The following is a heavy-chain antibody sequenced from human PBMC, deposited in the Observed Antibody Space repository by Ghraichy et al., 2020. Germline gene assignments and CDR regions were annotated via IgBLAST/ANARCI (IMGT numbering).Heavy chain of an antibody. Sequence: LSLTCVGSGFNFGSYNMNWVRQSPGKDLEWVSYITSSSRSIFYADSVKGRFTISRDNAQNSLYLQMNSLRDEDTAVYYCARASTVVRFYYYDGMDVWGQGTTVTVSS. J-gene: IGHJ6*02. CDR3: ARASTVVRFYYYDGMDV. D-gene: IGHD4-23*01. V-gene: IGHV3-48*02. CDR1: GFNFGSYN. CDR2: ITSSSRSI.